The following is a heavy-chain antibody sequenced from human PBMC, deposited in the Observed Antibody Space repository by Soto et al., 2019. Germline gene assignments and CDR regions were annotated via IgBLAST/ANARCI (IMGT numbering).Heavy chain of an antibody. Sequence: QVQLVQSGAEVKKPGSSVKVSCKASGGTFSSYAISWVRQAPGQGLEWMGGIIPIFGTANYAQKFQGRVTIPADETTSTAYMELSSLRSEDTAVYYCARAELGYCSSTSCYSHYYYYGMDVWGQGTTVTVSS. CDR1: GGTFSSYA. CDR3: ARAELGYCSSTSCYSHYYYYGMDV. V-gene: IGHV1-69*01. J-gene: IGHJ6*02. CDR2: IIPIFGTA. D-gene: IGHD2-2*01.